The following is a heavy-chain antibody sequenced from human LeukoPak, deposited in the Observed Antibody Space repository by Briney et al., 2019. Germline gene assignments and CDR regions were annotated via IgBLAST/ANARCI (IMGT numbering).Heavy chain of an antibody. V-gene: IGHV6-1*01. D-gene: IGHD5-12*01. J-gene: IGHJ4*02. CDR3: ARDPVFGGYDFFDY. CDR1: GDSVSSKIVA. CDR2: TYYRSKWYN. Sequence: SQTLSLTCAISGDSVSSKIVAWNWIRQSPSRGLEWLGRTYYRSKWYNDYAVSVKSRITINPDTSKNQFSLQLNSVTPEDTAVYYCARDPVFGGYDFFDYWGQGTLVTVSS.